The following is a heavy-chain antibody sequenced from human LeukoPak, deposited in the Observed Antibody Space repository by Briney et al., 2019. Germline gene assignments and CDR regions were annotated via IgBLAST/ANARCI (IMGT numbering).Heavy chain of an antibody. J-gene: IGHJ4*03. CDR2: IWYDGSKT. CDR3: ARYDTGRPDY. V-gene: IGHV3-33*01. Sequence: GGSLRVSCAAPGIIFSGYGMHSVCQAPGEGRWRGAVIWYDGSKTYYADSVQGRFTVSRDNSKNTLYLQMSSLRDDATAVYYCARYDTGRPDYWGQGALVTVSS. CDR1: GIIFSGYG. D-gene: IGHD1-26*01.